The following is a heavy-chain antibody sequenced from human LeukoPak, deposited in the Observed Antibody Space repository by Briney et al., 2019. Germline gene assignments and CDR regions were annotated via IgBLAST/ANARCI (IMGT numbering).Heavy chain of an antibody. CDR2: IYHSGST. Sequence: PSQTLSLTCAVSGGSISSGGYSWSWIRQPPGKGLEWIGYIYHSGSTYYNPSLKSRVTISVDRSKNQFSLKLSSVTAADTAVYYCARDTAKSGGSIAARRGFDPWGQGTLVTVSS. CDR3: ARDTAKSGGSIAARRGFDP. D-gene: IGHD6-6*01. CDR1: GGSISSGGYS. J-gene: IGHJ5*02. V-gene: IGHV4-30-2*01.